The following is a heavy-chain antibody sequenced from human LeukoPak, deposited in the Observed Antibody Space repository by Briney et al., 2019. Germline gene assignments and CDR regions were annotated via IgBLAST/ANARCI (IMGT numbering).Heavy chain of an antibody. Sequence: SVKVSCKASGGTFSSYAISWVRQAPGQGLEWMGGIIPIFGTANYAQKFQGRVTITADESTSTAYIELSSLRSEDTAVYYCARAGIAAAGTGYWGQGTLVTVSS. CDR1: GGTFSSYA. CDR3: ARAGIAAAGTGY. V-gene: IGHV1-69*13. J-gene: IGHJ4*02. D-gene: IGHD6-13*01. CDR2: IIPIFGTA.